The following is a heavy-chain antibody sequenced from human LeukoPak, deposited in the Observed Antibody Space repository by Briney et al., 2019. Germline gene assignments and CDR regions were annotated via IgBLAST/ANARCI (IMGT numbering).Heavy chain of an antibody. Sequence: SETLSLTCAVYGGSFSGYYWSWIRQPPGKGLEWIGEINHSGSTNYNPSLKSRVTISVDRSKNQFSLKLSSVTAADTAVYYCARVDIVATGGMDYWGQGTLVTVSS. J-gene: IGHJ4*02. D-gene: IGHD5-12*01. CDR3: ARVDIVATGGMDY. V-gene: IGHV4-34*01. CDR1: GGSFSGYY. CDR2: INHSGST.